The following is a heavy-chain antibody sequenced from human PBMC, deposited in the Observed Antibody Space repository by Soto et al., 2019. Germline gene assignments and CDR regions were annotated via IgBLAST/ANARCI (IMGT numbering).Heavy chain of an antibody. D-gene: IGHD7-27*01. CDR3: ARPNRHYYYYGMDV. CDR1: GFTFSSYA. Sequence: QVQLVESGGGVVQPGRSLRLSCAASGFTFSSYAMHWVRQVPGKGLEWVAVISYDGSNKYYADSVKGRFTISRDNSKNTLYMQMNSLRAEDTAVYYCARPNRHYYYYGMDVWGQGTTVTVSS. CDR2: ISYDGSNK. J-gene: IGHJ6*02. V-gene: IGHV3-30-3*01.